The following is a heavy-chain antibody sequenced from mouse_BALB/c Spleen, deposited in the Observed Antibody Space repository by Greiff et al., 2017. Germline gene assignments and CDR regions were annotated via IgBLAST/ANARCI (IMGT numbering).Heavy chain of an antibody. J-gene: IGHJ4*01. CDR3: ARKLPYYAMDY. V-gene: IGHV1-9*01. CDR1: GYTFSSYW. D-gene: IGHD2-1*01. CDR2: ILPGSGST. Sequence: QVQLKQSGAELMKPGASVKISCKATGYTFSSYWIEWVKQRPGHGLEWIGEILPGSGSTNYNEKFKGKATFTADTSSNTAYMQLSSLTSEDSAVYYCARKLPYYAMDYWGQGTSVTVSS.